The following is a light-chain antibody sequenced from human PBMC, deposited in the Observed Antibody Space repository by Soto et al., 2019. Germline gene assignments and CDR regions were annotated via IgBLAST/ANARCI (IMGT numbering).Light chain of an antibody. Sequence: DIQLTQSPSSLSASVGDRLTITCRASQSISSYLSWYQQKPGKAPKLLIYKASSLESGVPSRFSGSGSGTEFTLTISGLRPDDFATYYCQQYNTYPWTFGQGTKVDI. CDR3: QQYNTYPWT. CDR2: KAS. V-gene: IGKV1-5*03. J-gene: IGKJ1*01. CDR1: QSISSY.